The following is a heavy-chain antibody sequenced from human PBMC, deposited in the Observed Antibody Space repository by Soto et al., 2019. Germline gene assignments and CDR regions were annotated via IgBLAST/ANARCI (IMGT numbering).Heavy chain of an antibody. CDR3: ARGREAGDS. V-gene: IGHV1-46*01. Sequence: QVQLVQSGAEVKNPGASVKVSCKASGYTFTNYYIHWVRQAPGQGLEWMAIINPSGGSTNYAQKSQGKVTLARNTFTKTVYMELSSRRSGDTAIYSCARGREAGDSWGQGTLVTVSS. J-gene: IGHJ5*02. CDR1: GYTFTNYY. D-gene: IGHD2-21*01. CDR2: INPSGGST.